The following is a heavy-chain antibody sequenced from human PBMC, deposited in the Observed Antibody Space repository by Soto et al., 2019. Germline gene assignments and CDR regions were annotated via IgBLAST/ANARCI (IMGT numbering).Heavy chain of an antibody. V-gene: IGHV3-23*01. D-gene: IGHD4-17*01. CDR3: AKTYGVTNRKGHFDY. J-gene: IGHJ4*02. Sequence: EVQLLESGGGLVQPGGSLRLSCAASGFTFSSYAMSWVRQAPGKGLEWVSAISGSGGSTYYADSVKGRFTISRDNSKNTLYLQMNSMRAEDTAVYYCAKTYGVTNRKGHFDYWGQGTLVTVSS. CDR2: ISGSGGST. CDR1: GFTFSSYA.